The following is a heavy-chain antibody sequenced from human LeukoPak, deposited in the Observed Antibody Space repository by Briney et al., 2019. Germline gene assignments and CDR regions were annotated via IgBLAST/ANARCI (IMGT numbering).Heavy chain of an antibody. CDR1: GGSISSYH. J-gene: IGHJ4*02. V-gene: IGHV4-59*01. D-gene: IGHD3-10*01. CDR3: ARGSTMVRGVHDY. CDR2: IYYSGST. Sequence: SETLSLTCTVSGGSISSYHWSWIRQPPGKGLEWIGYIYYSGSTNYNPSLKSRVTISVDTSKNQFSLKLSSVTAADTAVYYCARGSTMVRGVHDYWGQGTLVTVSS.